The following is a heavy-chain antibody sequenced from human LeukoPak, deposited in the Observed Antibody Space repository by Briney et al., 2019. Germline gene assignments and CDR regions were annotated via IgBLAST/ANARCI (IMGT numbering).Heavy chain of an antibody. Sequence: GGSLRLSCAASGFTFSSYGMSWFRQAPGKGLEWLSEISGSGGSTYYAASVQGRFTIARDNSKNTLYLQMSSLRAEDTAVYYCANSPKSDYWGQGTLVTVSS. CDR3: ANSPKSDY. CDR1: GFTFSSYG. V-gene: IGHV3-23*01. CDR2: ISGSGGST. J-gene: IGHJ4*02.